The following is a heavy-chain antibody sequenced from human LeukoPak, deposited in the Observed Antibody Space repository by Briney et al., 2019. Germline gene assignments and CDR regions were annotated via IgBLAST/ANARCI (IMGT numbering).Heavy chain of an antibody. CDR3: AKDRTAAAGTSFDI. V-gene: IGHV3-30*02. Sequence: GGSLRLSCAASGFSFSSYGMHWVRQAPGKGLEWVAFIRHDASNEYYVDSEKGRFTISRDNSKNTLCLQMNSLRVEDTSVYYCAKDRTAAAGTSFDIWGQGTMVTVSS. D-gene: IGHD6-13*01. CDR1: GFSFSSYG. J-gene: IGHJ3*02. CDR2: IRHDASNE.